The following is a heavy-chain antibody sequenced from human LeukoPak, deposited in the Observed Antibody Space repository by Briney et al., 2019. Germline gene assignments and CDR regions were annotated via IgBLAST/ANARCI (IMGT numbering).Heavy chain of an antibody. CDR3: ATPGGEWSNFDY. CDR1: GFTFSSYS. J-gene: IGHJ4*02. D-gene: IGHD2-8*01. CDR2: IISSSSTI. V-gene: IGHV3-48*04. Sequence: GGSLRLSCAASGFTFSSYSMNWVRQAPGKGLEWVSYIISSSSTIYYADSVKGRFTISRDNAKNSLYLQMNSLRAEDTAVYYCATPGGEWSNFDYWGQGTLVTVSS.